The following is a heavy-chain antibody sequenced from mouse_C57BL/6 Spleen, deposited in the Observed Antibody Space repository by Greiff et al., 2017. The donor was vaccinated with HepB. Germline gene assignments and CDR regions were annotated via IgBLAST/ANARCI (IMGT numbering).Heavy chain of an antibody. V-gene: IGHV1-59*01. D-gene: IGHD1-1*01. CDR3: ARTLYYGSRAGYYFDY. CDR1: GYTFTSYW. Sequence: QVQLKQPGAELVRPGTSVKLSCKASGYTFTSYWMHWVKQRPGQGLEWIGVIDPSDSYTNYNQKFKGKATLTVDTSSSTAYMQLSSLTSEDSAVYYCARTLYYGSRAGYYFDYWGQGTTLTVSS. CDR2: IDPSDSYT. J-gene: IGHJ2*01.